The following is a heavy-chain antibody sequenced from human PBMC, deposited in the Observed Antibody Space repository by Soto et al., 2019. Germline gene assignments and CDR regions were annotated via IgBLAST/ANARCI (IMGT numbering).Heavy chain of an antibody. J-gene: IGHJ4*02. CDR1: GFTFSSYA. D-gene: IGHD3-3*01. V-gene: IGHV3-23*01. CDR3: AKRWPGGQSLEWLTLGY. Sequence: EVQLLESGGGLVQPGGSLRLSCAASGFTFSSYAMSWVRQAPGKGLEWGSVISGSGSSTYYADSVKGRFTISRDNSKNTVNLQMNSLRAEATSIYYCAKRWPGGQSLEWLTLGYWGQGTLVTVSS. CDR2: ISGSGSST.